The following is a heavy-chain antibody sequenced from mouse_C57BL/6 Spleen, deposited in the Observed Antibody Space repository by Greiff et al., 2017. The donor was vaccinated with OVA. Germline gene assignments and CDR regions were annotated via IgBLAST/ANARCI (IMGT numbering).Heavy chain of an antibody. CDR2: IYPGNSDP. J-gene: IGHJ4*01. CDR3: TRSGRDDYAMDY. Sequence: VQLQQSGTVLARPGASVKMSCKTSGYTFTSYWMHWVKQRPGQGLEWIGAIYPGNSDPSYNQKFKGKAKLTAVTSASTASMELSSLTNEDSAVYYCTRSGRDDYAMDYWGQGTSVTVSS. CDR1: GYTFTSYW. V-gene: IGHV1-5*01. D-gene: IGHD3-3*01.